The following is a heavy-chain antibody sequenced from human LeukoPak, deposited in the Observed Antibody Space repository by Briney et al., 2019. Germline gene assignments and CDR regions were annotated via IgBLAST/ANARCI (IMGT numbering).Heavy chain of an antibody. V-gene: IGHV3-74*01. J-gene: IGHJ4*02. D-gene: IGHD3-9*01. CDR2: MNSDGSST. Sequence: GGSLRLSCVPSGFTFSNHWMHWVRQARGKGLVWVSRMNSDGSSTSYADSVKGRFTISRDNAKNTLYLQMNSLRAEDTAVYFCARDNFDWFFDYWGQGILVTVSS. CDR3: ARDNFDWFFDY. CDR1: GFTFSNHW.